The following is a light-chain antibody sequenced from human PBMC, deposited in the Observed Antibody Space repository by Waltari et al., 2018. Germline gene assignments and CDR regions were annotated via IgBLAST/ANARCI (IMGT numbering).Light chain of an antibody. J-gene: IGLJ2*01. CDR1: SSAVGSYNL. CDR2: EVS. CDR3: CSYAGSSTFV. Sequence: QSALTQPAPVSGSPGQSLTIPCTGTSSAVGSYNLVSWYQQHPGKAPKLMIYEVSKRPSGVSNRFSGSKSGNTASLTISGLQAEDEADYYCCSYAGSSTFVFGGGTKLTVL. V-gene: IGLV2-23*02.